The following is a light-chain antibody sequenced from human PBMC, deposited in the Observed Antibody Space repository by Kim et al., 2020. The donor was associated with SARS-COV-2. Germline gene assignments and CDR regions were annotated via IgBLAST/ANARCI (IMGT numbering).Light chain of an antibody. V-gene: IGKV3D-20*01. Sequence: EIVLTQSPATLYLSPGEGAILSCGASQSLSNNYLAWYQHKPGLAPRLLIYDASIRATRIPDRFSGSGSGTDFTLTISRLEPEDFAVYYCLQVGGSPMDACGQGNKLEI. CDR2: DAS. CDR3: LQVGGSPMDA. J-gene: IGKJ2*01. CDR1: QSLSNNY.